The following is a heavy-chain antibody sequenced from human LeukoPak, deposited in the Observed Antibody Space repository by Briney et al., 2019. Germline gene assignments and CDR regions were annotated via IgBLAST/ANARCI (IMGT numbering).Heavy chain of an antibody. J-gene: IGHJ4*02. CDR2: IYYSGST. D-gene: IGHD3-22*01. V-gene: IGHV4-59*01. CDR1: GGSFSGYY. Sequence: SETLSLTCAVYGGSFSGYYWSWIRQPPGKGLEWIGYIYYSGSTNYNPSLKSRVTISVDTSKNQFSLKLSSVTAADTAVYYCARGTPYYYDSSGYYGGDDFDYWGQGTLVTVSS. CDR3: ARGTPYYYDSSGYYGGDDFDY.